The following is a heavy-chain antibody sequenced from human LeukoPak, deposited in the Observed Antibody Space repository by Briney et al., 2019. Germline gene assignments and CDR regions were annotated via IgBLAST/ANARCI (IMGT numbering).Heavy chain of an antibody. CDR3: ARDLTSGYSLNDAFDI. CDR1: GGSISSYY. Sequence: PSETLSLTCTVSGGSISSYYWSWIRQPPGKGLEWIGYIYYSGSTNYNPSLKSRVTISVDTSKNQFSLKLSSVTAADTAVYYCARDLTSGYSLNDAFDIWGQGTMDTVSS. CDR2: IYYSGST. J-gene: IGHJ3*02. D-gene: IGHD3-22*01. V-gene: IGHV4-59*01.